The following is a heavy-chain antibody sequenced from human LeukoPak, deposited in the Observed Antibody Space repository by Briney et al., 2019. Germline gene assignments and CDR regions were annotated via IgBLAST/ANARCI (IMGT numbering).Heavy chain of an antibody. CDR1: GGSISSYY. J-gene: IGHJ6*02. Sequence: SETLSLTCTVSGGSISSYYWSWIRQPPGKGLEGIGYIYYSGSTNYNPSLKSRVTISVDTSKNQYSLKLSSVTAADTAVYYCARAHPQYYYYGMDVWGQGTTVTVSS. V-gene: IGHV4-59*01. CDR3: ARAHPQYYYYGMDV. CDR2: IYYSGST.